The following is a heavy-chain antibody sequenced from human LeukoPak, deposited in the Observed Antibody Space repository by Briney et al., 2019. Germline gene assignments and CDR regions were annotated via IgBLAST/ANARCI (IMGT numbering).Heavy chain of an antibody. CDR1: GFTLRSYG. J-gene: IGHJ4*02. CDR3: AKEWELTY. D-gene: IGHD1-26*01. CDR2: IRYDGSNK. V-gene: IGHV3-30*02. Sequence: GGPLRPSCAAPGFTLRSYGRHGVARAPGKGLEWVAFIRYDGSNKFYADSVKGRFTISRDNPRNTLYLQMNSLRAEDTAMYHCAKEWELTYWGQGTLVTVSS.